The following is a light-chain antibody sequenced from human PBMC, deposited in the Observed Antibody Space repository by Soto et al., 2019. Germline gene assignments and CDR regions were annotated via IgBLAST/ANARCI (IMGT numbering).Light chain of an antibody. Sequence: QSVLTQPRSVSGSPGQSVTISCTGSSRDIGSYNFVSWFQQDPGKAPKLIIYDVTKRPSGVPDRFSASKSGNTASLTISGLQAEDEADYYCCSYAGASSSLLFGGGTKVTV. J-gene: IGLJ3*02. V-gene: IGLV2-11*01. CDR2: DVT. CDR1: SRDIGSYNF. CDR3: CSYAGASSSLL.